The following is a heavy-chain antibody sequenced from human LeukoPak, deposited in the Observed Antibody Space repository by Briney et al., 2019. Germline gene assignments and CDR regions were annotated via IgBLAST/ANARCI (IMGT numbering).Heavy chain of an antibody. CDR1: GFTFDDYA. CDR2: ISRNSGSI. CDR3: AKPTTMIVVEGYFQH. Sequence: PGRSLRLSCAASGFTFDDYAMHWVRQAPGKGLEWVSGISRNSGSIGYADSVKGRFTISRDNAKNSLYLQMNSLRAEDTALYYCAKPTTMIVVEGYFQHWGQGTLVTVSS. D-gene: IGHD3-22*01. J-gene: IGHJ1*01. V-gene: IGHV3-9*01.